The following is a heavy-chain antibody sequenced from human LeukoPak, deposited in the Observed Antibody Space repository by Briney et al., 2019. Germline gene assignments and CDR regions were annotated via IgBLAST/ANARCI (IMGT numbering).Heavy chain of an antibody. D-gene: IGHD6-19*01. CDR2: MSGVGGTT. CDR3: AKGSQWLLRGGAYFDS. V-gene: IGHV3-23*01. Sequence: GGSLRLSCEASGFTFNNYAMSWVRQAPGKGLDWVSAMSGVGGTTYYAASVRGRFTISRDNSKNILSLQMNSLRVEDTAIYYCAKGSQWLLRGGAYFDSWGQGTPVSVSS. J-gene: IGHJ4*02. CDR1: GFTFNNYA.